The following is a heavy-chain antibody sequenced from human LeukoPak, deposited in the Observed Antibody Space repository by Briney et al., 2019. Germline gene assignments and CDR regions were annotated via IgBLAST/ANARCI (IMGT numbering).Heavy chain of an antibody. CDR2: IYYSGST. J-gene: IGHJ4*02. CDR3: ARVRSIVGATSFDY. V-gene: IGHV4-59*01. Sequence: SETLSLTCTVYGGSISSYYWSWIRQPPGKGLEWIGYIYYSGSTNYNPSLKSRVTISVDTSKNQFSLKLSSVTAADTAVYYCARVRSIVGATSFDYWGQGTLVTVSS. CDR1: GGSISSYY. D-gene: IGHD1-26*01.